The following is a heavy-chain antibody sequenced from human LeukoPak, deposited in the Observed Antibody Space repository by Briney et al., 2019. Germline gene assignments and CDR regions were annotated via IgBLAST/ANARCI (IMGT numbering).Heavy chain of an antibody. CDR1: GFTFRDYF. Sequence: GGSLRLSCAASGFTFRDYFMSWIRQATGKGLEWVAYTNTAGNTIYYADSMKGRFTISRDNAKNSLYLQMNTLRAEDTAVYYCARATYGSSAVDAFDIWGQGTMVTVSP. D-gene: IGHD3-22*01. J-gene: IGHJ3*02. V-gene: IGHV3-11*01. CDR3: ARATYGSSAVDAFDI. CDR2: TNTAGNTI.